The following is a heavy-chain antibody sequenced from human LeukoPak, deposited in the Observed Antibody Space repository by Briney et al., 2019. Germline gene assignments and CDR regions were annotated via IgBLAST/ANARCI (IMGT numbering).Heavy chain of an antibody. Sequence: GGSLRLSCAASGFTFNSYAMSWVRQAPEKGLEWVATISGSGGGTYYADSAKGRFTISRDDSKNTLYLQMNSLRAEDTAVYYCAKDLGRYRNNYFDYWGQGTLVTVSS. CDR1: GFTFNSYA. D-gene: IGHD1-26*01. CDR2: ISGSGGGT. J-gene: IGHJ4*02. CDR3: AKDLGRYRNNYFDY. V-gene: IGHV3-23*01.